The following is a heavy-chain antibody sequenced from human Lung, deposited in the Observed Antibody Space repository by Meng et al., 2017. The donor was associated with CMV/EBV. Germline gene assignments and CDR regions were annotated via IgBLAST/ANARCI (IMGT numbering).Heavy chain of an antibody. CDR2: IPHRGSS. CDR1: GDSITNHNW. D-gene: IGHD3-10*01. V-gene: IGHV4-4*02. CDR3: LRRSGGSV. J-gene: IGHJ1*01. Sequence: QVQCRGSGPALVKPSETLSLPCAVSGDSITNHNWWAWVRQPPGKGLEWIGEIPHRGSSAYNPSLKSRVSMSIDKSKNQFSLKLTSVTAADTAVYHCLRRSGGSVWGQGTLVTVSS.